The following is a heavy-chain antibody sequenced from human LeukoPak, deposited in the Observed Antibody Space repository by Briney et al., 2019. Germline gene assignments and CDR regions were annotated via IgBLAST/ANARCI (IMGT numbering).Heavy chain of an antibody. CDR3: ARGPLIAAAGTW. V-gene: IGHV3-74*01. Sequence: GGSLRLSCAASGLTFSSHWMHWVRQAPGKGLVWVSRITNDGSSTTYADSVKGRFTISRDNAKNSLFLQMNSLRAEDTAVYYCARGPLIAAAGTWWGQGTLVTVSS. CDR2: ITNDGSST. CDR1: GLTFSSHW. J-gene: IGHJ4*02. D-gene: IGHD6-13*01.